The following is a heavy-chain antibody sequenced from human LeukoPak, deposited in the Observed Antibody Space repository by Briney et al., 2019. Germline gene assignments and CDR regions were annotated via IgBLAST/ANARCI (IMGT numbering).Heavy chain of an antibody. CDR2: IYSGGAT. CDR1: GFSVSGNY. CDR3: AKEVSNGDYNILGYYYNGMDV. V-gene: IGHV3-53*01. J-gene: IGHJ6*02. D-gene: IGHD4-17*01. Sequence: GGSLRLSCAASGFSVSGNYMSWVRQAPGKGLEWVSAIYSGGATYYTDSVQGRFTISRDNSKNTVYLQMNSLRVEDTAVYYCAKEVSNGDYNILGYYYNGMDVWGQGTTVTVSS.